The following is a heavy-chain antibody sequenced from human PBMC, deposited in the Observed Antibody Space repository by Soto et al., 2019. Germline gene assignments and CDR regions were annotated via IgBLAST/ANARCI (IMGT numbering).Heavy chain of an antibody. J-gene: IGHJ6*02. CDR2: IYPGDSDT. CDR3: ARHQLGYDSSGYYYVKRGGMHYYYGMDV. V-gene: IGHV5-51*01. Sequence: EVQLVQSGAEVKKPGESLKISCKGSGYSFTSYWIGWVRQMPGKGLEWMGIIYPGDSDTRYSPSFQGQVTISADKSISTAYLQWSSLKASDTAMYYCARHQLGYDSSGYYYVKRGGMHYYYGMDVWGQGTTVTVSS. D-gene: IGHD3-22*01. CDR1: GYSFTSYW.